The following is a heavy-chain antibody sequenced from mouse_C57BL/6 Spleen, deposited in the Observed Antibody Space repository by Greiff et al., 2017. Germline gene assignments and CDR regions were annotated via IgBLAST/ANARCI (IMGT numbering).Heavy chain of an antibody. CDR2: IYPSDSET. Sequence: QVQLQQPGAELVRPGSSVKLSCKASGYTFTSYWMDWVKQRPGQGLEWIGNIYPSDSETHYNQKFKDKATLTVDKSSSTAYMQLSSLTSEDAAVYYCARGAYYYAMDYWGQGTSVTVSS. CDR3: ARGAYYYAMDY. V-gene: IGHV1-61*01. CDR1: GYTFTSYW. J-gene: IGHJ4*01. D-gene: IGHD6-1*01.